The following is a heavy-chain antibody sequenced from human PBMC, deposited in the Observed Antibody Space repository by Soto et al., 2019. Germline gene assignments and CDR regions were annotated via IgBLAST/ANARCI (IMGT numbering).Heavy chain of an antibody. Sequence: QVQLVQSGAEVKKPGASVKVSCKASGYTFTSYDINWVRQATGQGLEWMGWMNPNSGNTGYAQKYQDSVSLSTIPSIITAYKQPSSLSSEDTALYYCVREGVRGMDVWGQGTTVTVSS. V-gene: IGHV1-8*01. J-gene: IGHJ6*02. D-gene: IGHD3-16*01. CDR1: GYTFTSYD. CDR2: MNPNSGNT. CDR3: VREGVRGMDV.